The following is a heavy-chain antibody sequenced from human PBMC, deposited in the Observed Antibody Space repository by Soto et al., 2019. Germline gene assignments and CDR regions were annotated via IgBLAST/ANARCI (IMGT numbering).Heavy chain of an antibody. CDR3: ARDISGSPEYYYGMDV. CDR1: GFTFSSYA. V-gene: IGHV3-30-3*01. D-gene: IGHD1-26*01. CDR2: ISYDGSNK. J-gene: IGHJ6*02. Sequence: QVQLVESGGGVVQPGRSLRLSCAASGFTFSSYAMHWVRQAPGKGLEWVAVISYDGSNKYYPDSVKGRFTISRDNSKNTLYLQMNSLRAEDTAVYYCARDISGSPEYYYGMDVWGQGTTVTVSS.